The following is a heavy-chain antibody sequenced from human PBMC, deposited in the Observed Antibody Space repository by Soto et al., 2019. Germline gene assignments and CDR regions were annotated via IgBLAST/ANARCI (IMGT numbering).Heavy chain of an antibody. CDR3: ARTRSRYYDFWSGWGRVDYYYGMDV. V-gene: IGHV3-30-3*01. CDR2: ISYDGSNK. D-gene: IGHD3-3*01. Sequence: PGWSLRLTCAASVFTFIIYAMHLFRQAPGKGLEWVAVISYDGSNKYYADSVKGRFTISRDNSKNTLYLQMNSLRAEDTAVYYCARTRSRYYDFWSGWGRVDYYYGMDVWGQGTTVTVSS. J-gene: IGHJ6*02. CDR1: VFTFIIYA.